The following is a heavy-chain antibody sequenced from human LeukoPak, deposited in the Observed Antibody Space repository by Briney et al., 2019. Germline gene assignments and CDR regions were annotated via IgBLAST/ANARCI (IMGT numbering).Heavy chain of an antibody. CDR3: ARGDLRITMIVVVQVPPDY. V-gene: IGHV1-18*04. CDR1: GYTFTRYG. D-gene: IGHD3-22*01. Sequence: ASVKVSCKASGYTFTRYGISWVRQAPGQGLEWMGWISAYNGNTNYAQKLQGRVTMTTDTSTSTAYMELRSLRSDDTGVYYCARGDLRITMIVVVQVPPDYWGQGTLVTVSS. J-gene: IGHJ4*02. CDR2: ISAYNGNT.